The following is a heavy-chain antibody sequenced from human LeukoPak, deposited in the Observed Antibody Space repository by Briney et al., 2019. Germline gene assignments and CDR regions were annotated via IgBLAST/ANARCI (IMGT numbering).Heavy chain of an antibody. CDR1: GFTFDDYG. D-gene: IGHD3-22*01. Sequence: GGSLRLSCAASGFTFDDYGMSWVRQAPGKGLECVSSISISGGSTYYADSVKGRFTISRDDSKNTLYLQMNSLRVEDTALYYCANGPTASGYFYYFDYWGQGTPVTVSS. CDR2: ISISGGST. CDR3: ANGPTASGYFYYFDY. V-gene: IGHV3-23*01. J-gene: IGHJ4*02.